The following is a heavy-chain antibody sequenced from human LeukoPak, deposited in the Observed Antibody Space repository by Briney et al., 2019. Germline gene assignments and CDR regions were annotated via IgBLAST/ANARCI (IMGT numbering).Heavy chain of an antibody. CDR2: IKQEGSEK. V-gene: IGHV3-7*01. Sequence: QSGGSLRLSCAASGFTFSSYWMSWVRQAPGKGLEWVANIKQEGSEKYCVDSVKGRFTISRDNAKNSPYLQMNSLRAEDTAVYYCARAKYCSSTSCSRYNWFDPWGQGTLVTVSS. D-gene: IGHD2-2*01. CDR3: ARAKYCSSTSCSRYNWFDP. CDR1: GFTFSSYW. J-gene: IGHJ5*02.